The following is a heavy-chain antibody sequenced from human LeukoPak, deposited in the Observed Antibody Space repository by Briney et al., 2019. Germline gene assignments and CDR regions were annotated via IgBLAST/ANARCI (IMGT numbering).Heavy chain of an antibody. D-gene: IGHD1-26*01. J-gene: IGHJ4*02. CDR3: ARVNGAVDY. Sequence: ASVKVSCKASGYTFTSYDINWARQATGQGLEWMGWMNPNSGNTGYAQKFQGRVTMTMDPSISTAYMELSSLRSEDTAVYYCARVNGAVDYWGQGTLVTVSS. CDR2: MNPNSGNT. CDR1: GYTFTSYD. V-gene: IGHV1-8*01.